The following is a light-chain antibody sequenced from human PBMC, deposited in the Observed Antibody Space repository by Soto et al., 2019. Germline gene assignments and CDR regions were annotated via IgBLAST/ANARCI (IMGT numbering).Light chain of an antibody. V-gene: IGLV4-69*01. CDR1: SGHSSYA. J-gene: IGLJ3*02. CDR3: QTWGTGIQV. CDR2: VNTDGSH. Sequence: QSVLTQSPSASASLGASVKLTCTLSSGHSSYAIAWHQQQPEKGPRYLMKVNTDGSHTRGDGIPDRFSGSSSGAERYLTISSLQSDDEADYYCQTWGTGIQVFGGGTKVTVL.